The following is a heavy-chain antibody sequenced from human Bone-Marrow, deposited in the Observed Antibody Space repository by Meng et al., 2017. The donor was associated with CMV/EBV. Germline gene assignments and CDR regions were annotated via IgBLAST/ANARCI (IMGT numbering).Heavy chain of an antibody. Sequence: SVKVSCKASGGTFSSYAISWVRQAPGQGLEWMGGIIPIFGIANYAQKFQGRVTITADKSTSTAYMELSSLRSEDTAVYYCASSCSSTSCYLVLFQHWGQGTLVTVSS. CDR2: IIPIFGIA. CDR3: ASSCSSTSCYLVLFQH. J-gene: IGHJ1*01. CDR1: GGTFSSYA. V-gene: IGHV1-69*10. D-gene: IGHD2-2*01.